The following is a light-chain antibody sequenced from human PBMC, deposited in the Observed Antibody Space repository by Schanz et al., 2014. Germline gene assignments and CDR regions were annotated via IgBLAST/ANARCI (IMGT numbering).Light chain of an antibody. J-gene: IGKJ1*01. CDR2: GAS. CDR3: QQYSEWPPLT. CDR1: QSVHST. V-gene: IGKV3-15*01. Sequence: EIVLTQSPETLSLSPGERATLSCRASQSVHSTSLAWYQQKPGQAPRLLIYGASTRATGVPARFSGSGSGTYFTLSISSLQSEDFAVYYCQQYSEWPPLTFGQGTKVEV.